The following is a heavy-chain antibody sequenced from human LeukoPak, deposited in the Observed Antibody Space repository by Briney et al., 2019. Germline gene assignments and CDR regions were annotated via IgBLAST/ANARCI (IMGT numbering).Heavy chain of an antibody. Sequence: SETLSLTCAVYGGPISDYYWSWIRQPPGKGLEWIGEINHSGSTNYNPSLKSRVTISVDTSKNQFSLKLSSVTAADTAVYYCARGKWLDNYWGQGTLVTVSS. V-gene: IGHV4-34*01. D-gene: IGHD6-19*01. CDR1: GGPISDYY. J-gene: IGHJ4*02. CDR3: ARGKWLDNY. CDR2: INHSGST.